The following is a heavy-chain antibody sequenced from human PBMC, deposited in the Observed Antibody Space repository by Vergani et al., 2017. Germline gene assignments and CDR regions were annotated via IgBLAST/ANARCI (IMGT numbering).Heavy chain of an antibody. CDR3: ATSTRQKNYEGSGSYWDYYGMGV. Sequence: VPLVPSGAEVKKPGASVKVSCKASGYTLTSYYMPWVRQAPGQGLAWMGIINPSGGSTSYAQKFQGRVTMTRDTSTSTVYMELSSLRSEDTAVYYCATSTRQKNYEGSGSYWDYYGMGVWGQGTTVTVSS. V-gene: IGHV1-46*01. CDR1: GYTLTSYY. CDR2: INPSGGST. D-gene: IGHD3-10*01. J-gene: IGHJ6*02.